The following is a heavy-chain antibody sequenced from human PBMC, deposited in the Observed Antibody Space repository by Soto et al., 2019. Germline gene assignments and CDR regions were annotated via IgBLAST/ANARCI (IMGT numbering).Heavy chain of an antibody. Sequence: QVQLVQSGAEVKKPGSSVKVSCKASGGTFSSYAISWVRQAPGQGLEWMGGIIPIFGTANYAQKFQGRVTITADESTSTAYMELSSLRSEDTAVYYCAGRYCSGGSCNNWFDPWGQGTLVTVSS. CDR2: IIPIFGTA. CDR1: GGTFSSYA. D-gene: IGHD2-15*01. J-gene: IGHJ5*02. V-gene: IGHV1-69*01. CDR3: AGRYCSGGSCNNWFDP.